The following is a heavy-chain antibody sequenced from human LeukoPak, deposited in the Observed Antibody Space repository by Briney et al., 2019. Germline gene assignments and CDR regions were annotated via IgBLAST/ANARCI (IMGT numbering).Heavy chain of an antibody. J-gene: IGHJ6*02. CDR2: INSDGSST. D-gene: IGHD1-26*01. CDR3: ARCRYSGSYTRYYYGMDV. Sequence: PGGSLRLSCAASGFTFSSYWMHWVRQAPGKGLVWVSRINSDGSSTSYADSVKGRFTISRDNAKNALYLQMNSLRAEDTAVYYCARCRYSGSYTRYYYGMDVWGQGTTVTVSS. CDR1: GFTFSSYW. V-gene: IGHV3-74*01.